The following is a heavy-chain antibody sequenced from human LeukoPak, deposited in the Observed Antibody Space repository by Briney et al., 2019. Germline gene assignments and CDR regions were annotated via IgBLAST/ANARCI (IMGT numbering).Heavy chain of an antibody. CDR1: GGTFSSYA. V-gene: IGHV1-69*05. J-gene: IGHJ5*02. CDR3: ASIVGATKNWFDP. D-gene: IGHD1-26*01. CDR2: IIPIFGTA. Sequence: ASVKVSCKASGGTFSSYAISWVRQAPGQGLEWMGRIIPIFGTANYAQKFQGRVTITTDESTSTAYMELSSLRSEDTAVYYRASIVGATKNWFDPWGQGTLVTVSS.